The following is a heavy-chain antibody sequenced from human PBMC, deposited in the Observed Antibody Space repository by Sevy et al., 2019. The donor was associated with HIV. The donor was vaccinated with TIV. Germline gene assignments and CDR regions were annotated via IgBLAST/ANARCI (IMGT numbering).Heavy chain of an antibody. Sequence: GGSLRLSCAASGFTFSSYGMHWVRQAPGKGLEWVAVISYDGSNKYYADSVKGRFTISRDNSKNTLYLQMNSLRAEDTAVNYCAKDHRTATVTTHYYYYYGMDVWGQGTTVTVSS. CDR3: AKDHRTATVTTHYYYYYGMDV. CDR2: ISYDGSNK. V-gene: IGHV3-30*18. D-gene: IGHD4-17*01. J-gene: IGHJ6*02. CDR1: GFTFSSYG.